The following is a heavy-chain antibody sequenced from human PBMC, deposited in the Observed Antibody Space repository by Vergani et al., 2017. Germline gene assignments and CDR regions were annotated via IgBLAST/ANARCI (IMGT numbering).Heavy chain of an antibody. J-gene: IGHJ6*02. V-gene: IGHV3-53*01. CDR3: ARAKVVVVAATPDTYYYYGMDV. D-gene: IGHD2-15*01. CDR2: IYSGGST. Sequence: EVQLVESGGGLIQPGGSLRLSCAASGFTVSSNYMSWVRQAPGKGLEWVSVIYSGGSTYYADSVKCRFTISRDNSKNTLYLQMNSLRAEDTAVYYCARAKVVVVAATPDTYYYYGMDVWGQGTTVTVSS. CDR1: GFTVSSNY.